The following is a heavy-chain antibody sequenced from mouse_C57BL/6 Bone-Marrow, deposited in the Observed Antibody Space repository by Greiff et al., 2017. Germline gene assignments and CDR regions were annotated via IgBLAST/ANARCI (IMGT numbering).Heavy chain of an antibody. CDR3: ARGIPYYYGSSRYAMDY. J-gene: IGHJ4*01. CDR1: GYTFTSYW. CDR2: IDPSDSYT. V-gene: IGHV1-69*01. Sequence: QVQLQQPGAELVMPGASVKLSCKASGYTFTSYWMHWVKQRPGQGLEWIGEIDPSDSYTNYNQKFKGKSTLTVDKSSSTAYMQLSSLTFEDAAVYYCARGIPYYYGSSRYAMDYWGQGTSVTVSS. D-gene: IGHD1-1*01.